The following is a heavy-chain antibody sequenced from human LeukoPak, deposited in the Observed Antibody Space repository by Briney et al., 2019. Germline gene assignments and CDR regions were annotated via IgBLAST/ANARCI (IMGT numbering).Heavy chain of an antibody. CDR1: GYTFTSYG. CDR2: ISAYNGNT. J-gene: IGHJ4*02. V-gene: IGHV1-18*01. CDR3: ARSSLYSSSSSFDY. D-gene: IGHD6-6*01. Sequence: GASVKVSCKASGYTFTSYGISWVRQAPGQGLERMGWISAYNGNTNYAQKLQGRVTMTTDTSTSTAYMELRSLRSDDTAVYYCARSSLYSSSSSFDYWGQGTLVTVSS.